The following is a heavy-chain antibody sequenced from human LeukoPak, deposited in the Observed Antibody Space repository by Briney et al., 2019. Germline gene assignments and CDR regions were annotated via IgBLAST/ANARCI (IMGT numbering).Heavy chain of an antibody. Sequence: PGGSLGLSCEASGFSFSSYGMHWVRQAPGKGLEWISGISNTGNELYGDSVKGRFTISRDNLKNSVYLQMHSLRGEDTAVYHCAVSPRTPVSTWGQGTLVTVSS. D-gene: IGHD5/OR15-5a*01. J-gene: IGHJ4*02. CDR3: AVSPRTPVST. CDR2: ISNTGNE. V-gene: IGHV3-48*04. CDR1: GFSFSSYG.